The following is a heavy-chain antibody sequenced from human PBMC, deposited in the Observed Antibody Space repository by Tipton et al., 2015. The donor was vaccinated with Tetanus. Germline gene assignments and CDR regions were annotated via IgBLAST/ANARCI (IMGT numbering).Heavy chain of an antibody. J-gene: IGHJ4*02. D-gene: IGHD1-1*01. CDR1: GFSFHVHY. CDR2: ISYDGNNK. V-gene: IGHV3-30*18. CDR3: AKDRGYSTGHYVDH. Sequence: SLRLSCVGSGFSFHVHYMHWVRQAPGRGLEWVAVISYDGNNKYYEDSVEGRFSISRDNSKSTVYLDLSSVTVDDTALYYCAKDRGYSTGHYVDHWGPGSQVTVS.